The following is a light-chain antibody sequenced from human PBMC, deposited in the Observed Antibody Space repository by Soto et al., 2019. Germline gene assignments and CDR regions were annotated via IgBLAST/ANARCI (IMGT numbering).Light chain of an antibody. Sequence: DIQMTQSPSSLSASVGDRVTITCRASQSISSYLNWYQQKPGKAPKLLIYAASILQSGVPSRFSGSGSGKDFTLTISSLQPEDFATYYCQQSYSTPDTCGQGTKLEIK. J-gene: IGKJ2*01. V-gene: IGKV1-39*01. CDR2: AAS. CDR1: QSISSY. CDR3: QQSYSTPDT.